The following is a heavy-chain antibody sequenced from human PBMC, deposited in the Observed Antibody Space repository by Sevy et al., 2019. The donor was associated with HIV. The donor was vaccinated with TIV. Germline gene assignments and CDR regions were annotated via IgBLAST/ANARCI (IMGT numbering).Heavy chain of an antibody. Sequence: GGSLRLSCAASGFTFSSYAMNWVRQAPGKGLEWVSAISASGGSTYSADSVKGRFTISRDHSKNTLYLQMNSLRAEDTAVYYCAKDRGDDLWSGYKQGMDVWGQGTTVTVSS. V-gene: IGHV3-23*01. CDR1: GFTFSSYA. J-gene: IGHJ6*02. D-gene: IGHD3-3*01. CDR3: AKDRGDDLWSGYKQGMDV. CDR2: ISASGGST.